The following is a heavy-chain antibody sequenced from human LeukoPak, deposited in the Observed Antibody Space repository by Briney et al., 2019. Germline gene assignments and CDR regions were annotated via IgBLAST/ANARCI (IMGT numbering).Heavy chain of an antibody. CDR3: ARRQYYDLWSAFYGNFDY. CDR1: GYSFTSYW. J-gene: IGHJ4*02. Sequence: GESLKISCKGSGYSFTSYWIGWVRQMPGKGLEWMGIIYPGDSDTRYSPSFQGQVTISAHKSISTAYLQWSSLKASDTAMYYCARRQYYDLWSAFYGNFDYWGQGTLVTVSS. CDR2: IYPGDSDT. D-gene: IGHD3-3*01. V-gene: IGHV5-51*01.